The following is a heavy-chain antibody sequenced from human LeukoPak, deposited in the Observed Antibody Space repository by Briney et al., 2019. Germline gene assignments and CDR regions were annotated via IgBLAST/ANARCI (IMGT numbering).Heavy chain of an antibody. J-gene: IGHJ5*02. CDR3: AKDRVAVSVDP. CDR2: IRQDGSKK. V-gene: IGHV3-7*05. D-gene: IGHD6-19*01. CDR1: GFTFSSYW. Sequence: GGSLRLSCAASGFTFSSYWMTWVRQAPGKRLEWVANIRQDGSKKYYVDSVKGRFTISRDNSKNTLYLQMNSLRAEDTAVYYCAKDRVAVSVDPWGQGTLVTVSS.